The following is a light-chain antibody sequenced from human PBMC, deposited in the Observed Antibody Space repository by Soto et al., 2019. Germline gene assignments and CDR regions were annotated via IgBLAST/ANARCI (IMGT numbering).Light chain of an antibody. V-gene: IGKV4-1*01. CDR1: QSVLLSSNNKNY. J-gene: IGKJ2*01. Sequence: DIVMTQSPDSLAVSLGERATINCKSSQSVLLSSNNKNYLAWYQQKPGQSPKVLIYWASARESGVPDRFSGSGSGTDFTLTIASLQAEDVAVYYCQQYYSTPYTFGQGTKLEIK. CDR2: WAS. CDR3: QQYYSTPYT.